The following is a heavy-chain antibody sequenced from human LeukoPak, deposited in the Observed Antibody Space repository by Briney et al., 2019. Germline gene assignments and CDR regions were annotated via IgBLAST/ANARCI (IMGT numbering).Heavy chain of an antibody. V-gene: IGHV3-74*01. CDR2: INSDGSST. D-gene: IGHD6-6*01. Sequence: GGSLRLSCAASGFTFSSYWMHWVRQAPGKGLVWVSRINSDGSSTSYADSVKGRFTISRDNAKNTLYLQMNSLRAEDTAVYYCAKEGEYSRFFDYWGQGTLVTVSS. J-gene: IGHJ4*02. CDR3: AKEGEYSRFFDY. CDR1: GFTFSSYW.